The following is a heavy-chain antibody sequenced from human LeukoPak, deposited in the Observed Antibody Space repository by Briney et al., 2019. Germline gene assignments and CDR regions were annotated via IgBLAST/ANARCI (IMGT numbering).Heavy chain of an antibody. CDR3: AKDPRKSXXYXSNP. V-gene: IGHV3-23*01. CDR2: ISGSGGST. D-gene: IGHD3-22*01. CDR1: GFTFSSYA. J-gene: IGHJ5*02. Sequence: GGSLRLSCAASGFTFSSYAMSWVRQAPGKGLEWVSAISGSGGSTYYADSVKGRFTISRDNSKNTLYLQMNSLRAEDTAVYYCAKDPRKSXXYXSNPWGQGTLVTVSS.